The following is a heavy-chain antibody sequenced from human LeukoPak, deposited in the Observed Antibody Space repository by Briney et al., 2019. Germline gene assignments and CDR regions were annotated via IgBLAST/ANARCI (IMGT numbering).Heavy chain of an antibody. CDR1: GFTVSSNY. CDR2: IYSGGET. Sequence: GGSLRLSCAASGFTVSSNYMNWVRQAPGKGLEWVPVIYSGGETYYADSVKGRFTISRDISKNTLYLQMNSLRAEDTAVYYCARDRGAYYYDTGYWGQGTLVTVSS. V-gene: IGHV3-66*01. J-gene: IGHJ4*02. D-gene: IGHD3-22*01. CDR3: ARDRGAYYYDTGY.